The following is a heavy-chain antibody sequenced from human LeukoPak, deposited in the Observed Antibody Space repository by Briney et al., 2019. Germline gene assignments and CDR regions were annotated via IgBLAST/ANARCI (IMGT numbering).Heavy chain of an antibody. Sequence: GGSLRLSCAASGFTVSSNYMSWVRQAPGKGLEWVSVIYSGGSTYYADSVKGRFTISRDNSKNTLYLQMNSLRAEDTAVYYCARWSPTVRGVLDYWGQGSLVTVSS. CDR1: GFTVSSNY. V-gene: IGHV3-53*01. D-gene: IGHD3-10*01. CDR3: ARWSPTVRGVLDY. CDR2: IYSGGST. J-gene: IGHJ4*02.